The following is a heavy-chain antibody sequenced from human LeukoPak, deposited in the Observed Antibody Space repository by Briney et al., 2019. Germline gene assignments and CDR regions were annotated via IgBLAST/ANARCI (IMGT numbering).Heavy chain of an antibody. CDR3: ARGRKYYDFCGGLDY. V-gene: IGHV1-18*01. CDR2: IRAYNGKT. CDR1: GYTFTSYG. Sequence: ASVKVCCTASGYTFTSYGISWVREAAGQGLEWMGWIRAYNGKTNYAQKLQGRVAMTTDTCTSPANMELRSLRADAAGVYVCARGRKYYDFCGGLDYWGQGTLVTVSS. J-gene: IGHJ4*02. D-gene: IGHD3-3*01.